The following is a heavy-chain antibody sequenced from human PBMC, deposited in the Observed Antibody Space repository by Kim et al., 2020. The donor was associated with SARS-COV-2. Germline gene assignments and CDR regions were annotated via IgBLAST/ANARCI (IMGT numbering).Heavy chain of an antibody. V-gene: IGHV1-3*01. CDR1: GYTFSSYA. Sequence: ASVKVSCKASGYTFSSYAMHWVRQAPGQRLEWMGWINAGNGNTKYSQKFQGRVTITRDTSASTAYMELSSLRSEDTAVYYCARVSRAYCGGDCYWSSLDPWGQGTLVTVSS. CDR2: INAGNGNT. J-gene: IGHJ5*02. CDR3: ARVSRAYCGGDCYWSSLDP. D-gene: IGHD2-21*01.